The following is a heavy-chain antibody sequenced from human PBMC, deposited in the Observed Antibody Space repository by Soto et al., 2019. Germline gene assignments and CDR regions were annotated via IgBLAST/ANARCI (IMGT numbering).Heavy chain of an antibody. Sequence: ASVKVSCKASGYTFTRYYMHWVRQAPGQGLEWTGIINPSGGSTTYAQKFQGRVTMTRDTSTSTVYMELSSLRSEDTAVYYCARTLTPNPAEYFQHWGQGTLVTVSS. J-gene: IGHJ1*01. V-gene: IGHV1-46*03. CDR3: ARTLTPNPAEYFQH. CDR2: INPSGGST. D-gene: IGHD3-16*01. CDR1: GYTFTRYY.